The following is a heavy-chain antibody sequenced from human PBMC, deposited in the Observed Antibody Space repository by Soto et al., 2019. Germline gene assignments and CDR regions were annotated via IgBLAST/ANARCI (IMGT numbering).Heavy chain of an antibody. CDR2: IYYSGST. D-gene: IGHD3-9*01. V-gene: IGHV4-31*03. CDR1: GGSISSGGYY. J-gene: IGHJ6*02. CDR3: ARGAYDILTGYYWPYYYYGMDV. Sequence: SETLSLTCTVSGGSISSGGYYWSWIRQHPGKGLEWIGYIYYSGSTYYNPSLKSRVTISVDTSKNQFSLKLSSVTAADTAVYYCARGAYDILTGYYWPYYYYGMDVWGQGTTVTVSS.